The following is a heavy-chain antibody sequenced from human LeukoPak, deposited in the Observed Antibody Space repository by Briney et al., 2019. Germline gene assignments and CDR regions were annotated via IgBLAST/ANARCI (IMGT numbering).Heavy chain of an antibody. V-gene: IGHV3-30*18. CDR3: AKDQGIAVAGTDDAFDI. D-gene: IGHD6-19*01. Sequence: QAGGSLRLSCAASGFTFSLYGMHWVRQAPGKGVEWVAVISYDGGKEYYVDSVKARLTISRDNSKNTLYLQMNSLRTEGTAVYFCAKDQGIAVAGTDDAFDIWGQGTRVTVSS. CDR2: ISYDGGKE. J-gene: IGHJ3*02. CDR1: GFTFSLYG.